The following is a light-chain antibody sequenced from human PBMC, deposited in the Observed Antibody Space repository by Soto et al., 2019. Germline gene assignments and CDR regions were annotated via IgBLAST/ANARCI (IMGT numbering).Light chain of an antibody. V-gene: IGLV2-8*01. Sequence: QSVLTQPASVSGSPGQSITISCIGTSSDVGGYNYVSWYQQHPGKAPKLMIYGVTKRPSGVPDRFSGSKSGNTASLTVSGLQAEDEADYYCSSYAGSNNYVFGTGTKVTVL. J-gene: IGLJ1*01. CDR1: SSDVGGYNY. CDR2: GVT. CDR3: SSYAGSNNYV.